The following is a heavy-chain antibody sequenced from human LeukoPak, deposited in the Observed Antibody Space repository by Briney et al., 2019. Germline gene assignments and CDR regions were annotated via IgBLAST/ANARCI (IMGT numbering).Heavy chain of an antibody. V-gene: IGHV4-59*01. CDR2: IYYSGST. J-gene: IGHJ4*02. CDR1: GGSISSYY. D-gene: IGHD1-7*01. CDR3: AGNYGEIYYFDY. Sequence: PSETLSLTCTVSGGSISSYYWSWIRQPPGKGLEWIGYIYYSGSTNYSPSLKSRVTISVDTSKNQFSLKLSSVTAADTAVYYCAGNYGEIYYFDYRGQGTLVTVSS.